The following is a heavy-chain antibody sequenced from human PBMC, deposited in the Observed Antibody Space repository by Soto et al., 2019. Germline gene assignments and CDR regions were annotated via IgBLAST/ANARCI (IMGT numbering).Heavy chain of an antibody. J-gene: IGHJ4*02. V-gene: IGHV3-9*01. Sequence: GGSLRLSCAASGFTFDDYAMHWVRQAPGKGLEWVSGISWNSGSIGYADSVKGRFTISRDNAKNSLYLQMNSLRAEDTALYYCAKGYGLLIDYWGQGTLVTVSS. CDR2: ISWNSGSI. D-gene: IGHD3-10*01. CDR1: GFTFDDYA. CDR3: AKGYGLLIDY.